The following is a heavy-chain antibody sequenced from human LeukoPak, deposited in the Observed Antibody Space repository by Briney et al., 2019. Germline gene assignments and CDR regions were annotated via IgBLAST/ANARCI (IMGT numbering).Heavy chain of an antibody. CDR2: LYSDYST. D-gene: IGHD1-1*01. J-gene: IGHJ4*02. Sequence: GGSLRLSCAASGFTVSSYYMSWVRQAPGKGLEWVSVLYSDYSTYYADSVKGRFTISRDNSKNTLYLQMNSLRAEDTAVYYCAKIGTDYFDYWGQGTLVTVSS. CDR3: AKIGTDYFDY. V-gene: IGHV3-53*01. CDR1: GFTVSSYY.